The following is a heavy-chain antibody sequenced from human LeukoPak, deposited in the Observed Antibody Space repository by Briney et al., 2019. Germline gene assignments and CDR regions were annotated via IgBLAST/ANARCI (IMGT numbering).Heavy chain of an antibody. CDR1: GGTFSSYA. J-gene: IGHJ4*02. CDR2: IIPIFGTA. V-gene: IGHV1-69*05. Sequence: ASVKVSCKASGGTFSSYAISWVRQAPGQGLEWMGRIIPIFGTANYAQKFQGRVTITTDESTSTAYMELSSLRSEDMAVYYCARDQTGETLDYWGQGTLVTVSS. CDR3: ARDQTGETLDY. D-gene: IGHD7-27*01.